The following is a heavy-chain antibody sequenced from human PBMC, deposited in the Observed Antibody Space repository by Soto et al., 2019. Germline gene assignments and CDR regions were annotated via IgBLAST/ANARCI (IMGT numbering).Heavy chain of an antibody. CDR2: IIPTFGTP. CDR1: GDTFSRYA. D-gene: IGHD4-17*01. J-gene: IGHJ6*02. Sequence: QVQLVQSGAEVKKPGSSVKVSCKASGDTFSRYAISWVRQAPGQGLEWMGGIIPTFGTPNYAQKFQGRVTIIADESTSTGYMEVSSLTSEDTAMYYCARVAYGDYGVDVWGQGTTVTVSS. CDR3: ARVAYGDYGVDV. V-gene: IGHV1-69*01.